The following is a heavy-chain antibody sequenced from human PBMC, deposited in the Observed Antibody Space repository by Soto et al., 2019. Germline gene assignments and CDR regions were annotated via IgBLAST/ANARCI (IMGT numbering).Heavy chain of an antibody. D-gene: IGHD3-22*01. CDR2: IDPSDSYT. Sequence: GESLKISCKGSGYSFTSYWISWVRQMPGKGLEWMGRIDPSDSYTNYSPSFQGHVTISADKSISTAYLQWSSLKASDTAMYYCARLLNYYDSSGYYSWFAPWGQATLVTVSS. V-gene: IGHV5-10-1*01. CDR1: GYSFTSYW. J-gene: IGHJ5*02. CDR3: ARLLNYYDSSGYYSWFAP.